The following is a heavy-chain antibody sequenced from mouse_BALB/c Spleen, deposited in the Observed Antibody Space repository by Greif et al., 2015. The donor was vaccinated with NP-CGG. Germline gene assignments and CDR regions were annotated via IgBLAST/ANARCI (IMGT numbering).Heavy chain of an antibody. CDR3: TRSGNYYGSSGYFDV. V-gene: IGHV1-5*01. CDR1: GYTFTSYW. D-gene: IGHD1-1*01. CDR2: IYPGNSDT. J-gene: IGHJ1*01. Sequence: EVQLQQSGTVLARPGASVKMSCKASGYTFTSYWMHWVKQRPGQGLEWIGAIYPGNSDTSYNQKFKGKAKLTAVTSTSTAYMELSSLTNEDSAVYYCTRSGNYYGSSGYFDVWGAGTTVTVSS.